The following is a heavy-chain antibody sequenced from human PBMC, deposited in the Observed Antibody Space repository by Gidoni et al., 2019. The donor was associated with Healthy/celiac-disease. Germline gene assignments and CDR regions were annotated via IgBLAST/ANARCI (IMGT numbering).Heavy chain of an antibody. CDR1: GFTFGDYA. D-gene: IGHD3-22*01. CDR3: TRGGLIAMIFDY. CDR2: ISSKAYGGTT. Sequence: EVQLVESGGGLVQPGRSRRLYWTASGFTFGDYAMSWVRQAPGKGLEWGGFISSKAYGGTTEYAASVKGRFTISRDESKSIAYLQMNSLKTEDTAVYYCTRGGLIAMIFDYWGQGTLVTVSS. J-gene: IGHJ4*02. V-gene: IGHV3-49*04.